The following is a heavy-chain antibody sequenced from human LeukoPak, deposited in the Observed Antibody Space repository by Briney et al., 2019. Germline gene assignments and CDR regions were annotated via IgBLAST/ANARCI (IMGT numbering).Heavy chain of an antibody. D-gene: IGHD4-17*01. V-gene: IGHV3-21*04. CDR3: STDPRSLLY. Sequence: GGSLRLSCAASGFTFSNYNMNWVRQAPGKGLEWVSSITSSSTYIYYADSVKGRFTISRDNAKNSLYLQLNSLRPEDTALYYCSTDPRSLLYWGHGTLVTVSS. CDR1: GFTFSNYN. CDR2: ITSSSTYI. J-gene: IGHJ4*01.